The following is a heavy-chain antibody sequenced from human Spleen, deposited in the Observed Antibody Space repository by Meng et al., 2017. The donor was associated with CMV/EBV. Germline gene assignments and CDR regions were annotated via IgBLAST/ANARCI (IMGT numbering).Heavy chain of an antibody. CDR3: ARIPSDCSSTSCYYYYGMDV. D-gene: IGHD2-2*01. CDR2: INPNSGAT. Sequence: ASVKVSCKAFGYTFTDYYIHWVRQAPGQGLEWVGWINPNSGATKYTQMFQGRVALTRDTSISTAYMELSRLRSDDTAVYYCARIPSDCSSTSCYYYYGMDVWGQGTTVTVSS. V-gene: IGHV1-2*02. J-gene: IGHJ6*02. CDR1: GYTFTDYY.